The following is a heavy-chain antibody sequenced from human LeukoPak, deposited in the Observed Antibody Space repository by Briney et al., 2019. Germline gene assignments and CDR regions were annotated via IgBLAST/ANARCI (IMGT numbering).Heavy chain of an antibody. D-gene: IGHD3-10*01. Sequence: PGGSLRLSCAASGFSFSSYAMSWVRQAPGKGLEWVSAISGSGGSTYYADSVKGRFTISRDNSKNTLYLQMNSLRAEDTAVYYCAKDITMVRGALNYWGQGTLVTVSS. J-gene: IGHJ4*02. CDR1: GFSFSSYA. CDR3: AKDITMVRGALNY. CDR2: ISGSGGST. V-gene: IGHV3-23*01.